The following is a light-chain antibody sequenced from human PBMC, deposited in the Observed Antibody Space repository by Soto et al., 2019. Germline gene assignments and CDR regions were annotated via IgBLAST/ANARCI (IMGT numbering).Light chain of an antibody. J-gene: IGKJ4*01. V-gene: IGKV3-20*01. Sequence: EVVMTQSPATLSGSPGERGTLSCRARKRVSRSSLAWYQQIPCQAPRLVIYCAASRAAGIPDRFSGSGAGADFNLAISRLWREDFAVYFCQQYGTCPLTFGGGIKVDIK. CDR2: CAA. CDR3: QQYGTCPLT. CDR1: KRVSRSS.